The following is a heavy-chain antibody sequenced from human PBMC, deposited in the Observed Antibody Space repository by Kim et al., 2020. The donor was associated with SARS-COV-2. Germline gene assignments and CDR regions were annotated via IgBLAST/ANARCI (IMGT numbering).Heavy chain of an antibody. CDR2: INTDGTFT. CDR1: GFTFSTYW. Sequence: GGSLRLSCAASGFTFSTYWMHWVRQAPGEGLVWVSRINTDGTFTTYADSVKGRFTISRDNAKNTVYLQMNSLRAEDTAVYYCARAPDCGGGSCNSFYYYGMDVWAQGTTVTV. V-gene: IGHV3-74*01. J-gene: IGHJ6*02. CDR3: ARAPDCGGGSCNSFYYYGMDV. D-gene: IGHD2-15*01.